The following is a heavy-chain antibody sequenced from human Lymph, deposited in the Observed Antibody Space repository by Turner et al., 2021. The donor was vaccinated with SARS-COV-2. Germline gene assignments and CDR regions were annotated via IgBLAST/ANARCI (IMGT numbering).Heavy chain of an antibody. J-gene: IGHJ5*02. CDR1: GGSISSSSDY. V-gene: IGHV4-39*01. CDR3: ARHFTIFGVAGSWFDP. CDR2: IYYSGST. D-gene: IGHD3-3*01. Sequence: QLQLQESGPGLVKPSETLSLTCTVPGGSISSSSDYWGWSRQTPGKGLEWIGRIYYSGSTDYNPSLKSRVTIFVDTSKNQFSLKLSSVTAADTAVYYCARHFTIFGVAGSWFDPWGQGTLVTVSS.